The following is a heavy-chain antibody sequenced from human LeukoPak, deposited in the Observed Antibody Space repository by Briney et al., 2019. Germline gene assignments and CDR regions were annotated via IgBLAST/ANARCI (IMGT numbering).Heavy chain of an antibody. CDR3: ARDWFGEDY. D-gene: IGHD3-10*01. V-gene: IGHV1-69*01. Sequence: GSSVKVSCMASGGTFSSYAISWVRQAPGQGLEWIGGIIPIFGTANYAQKFQGRVTITADESTSTAYMELSSLRSEDTAVYYCARDWFGEDYWGQGTLVTVSS. CDR2: IIPIFGTA. J-gene: IGHJ4*02. CDR1: GGTFSSYA.